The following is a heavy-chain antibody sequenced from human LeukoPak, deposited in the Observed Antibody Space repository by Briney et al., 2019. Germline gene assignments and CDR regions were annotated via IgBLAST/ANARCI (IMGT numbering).Heavy chain of an antibody. CDR3: AASLPNIVVVPATKGPFGY. CDR1: GFTFRNYG. J-gene: IGHJ4*02. V-gene: IGHV3-23*01. D-gene: IGHD2-2*01. CDR2: VSGSGGNI. Sequence: GESLRLSCATSGFTFRNYGMHWVRQTPGKGLEWVSGVSGSGGNIHYADSVKGRFTISRDNSKNTLYLQMNSLRAEDTAVYYCAASLPNIVVVPATKGPFGYWGQGALVTVSS.